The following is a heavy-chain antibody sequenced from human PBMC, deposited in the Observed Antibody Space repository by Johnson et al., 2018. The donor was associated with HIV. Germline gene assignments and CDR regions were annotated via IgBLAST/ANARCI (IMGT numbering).Heavy chain of an antibody. CDR2: IYSGGST. D-gene: IGHD6-6*01. CDR3: ARAQLLADDAFNN. Sequence: VLLVESGGGVVQPGRSLRLSCAASGFTVSSNYMSWVRQAPGKGLEWVSVIYSGGSTYYADSVKGRFTISRDNAKNTLYLQLNSLRVEDTAIYYCARAQLLADDAFNNWGQGTMVTVSS. CDR1: GFTVSSNY. J-gene: IGHJ3*02. V-gene: IGHV3-66*01.